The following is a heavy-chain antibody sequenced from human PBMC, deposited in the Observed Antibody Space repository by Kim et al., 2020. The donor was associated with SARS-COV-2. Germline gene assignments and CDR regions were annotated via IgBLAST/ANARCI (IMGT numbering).Heavy chain of an antibody. CDR1: GGSISSSSYY. Sequence: SETLSLTCTVSGGSISSSSYYWGWIRQPPGKGLEWIGSIYYSGSTYYNPSLKSRVTISVDTSKNQFSLKLSSVTAADTAVYYCARRVVVVVAATTTNWFDPWGQGTLVTVSS. D-gene: IGHD2-15*01. CDR2: IYYSGST. J-gene: IGHJ5*02. V-gene: IGHV4-39*01. CDR3: ARRVVVVVAATTTNWFDP.